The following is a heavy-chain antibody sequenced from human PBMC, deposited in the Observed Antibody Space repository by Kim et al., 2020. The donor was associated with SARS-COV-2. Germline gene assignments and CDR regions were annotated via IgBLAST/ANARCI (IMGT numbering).Heavy chain of an antibody. CDR3: AKGLGDYDLTYFDY. CDR1: GFTFSSYA. V-gene: IGHV3-23*01. CDR2: ISGSGGST. J-gene: IGHJ4*02. D-gene: IGHD5-12*01. Sequence: GGSLRLSCAASGFTFSSYAMSWVRQAPGKGLEWVSAISGSGGSTYYADSVKGRFTISRDNSKNTLYLQMNSLRSEDTALYYCAKGLGDYDLTYFDYWGQGTLVTVSS.